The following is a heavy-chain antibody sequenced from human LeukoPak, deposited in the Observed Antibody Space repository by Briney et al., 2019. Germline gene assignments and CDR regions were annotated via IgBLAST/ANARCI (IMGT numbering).Heavy chain of an antibody. Sequence: SETLSLTCTVSGGSISTYYWTWIRQPPGKGLEWIGYIYYSGSTNYNPSLKSRVTISVDTSKNQFSLKLTSLTAADTAVYYCARGGWYPESFQHWGQGALVTVSS. CDR1: GGSISTYY. J-gene: IGHJ1*01. D-gene: IGHD6-19*01. V-gene: IGHV4-59*01. CDR3: ARGGWYPESFQH. CDR2: IYYSGST.